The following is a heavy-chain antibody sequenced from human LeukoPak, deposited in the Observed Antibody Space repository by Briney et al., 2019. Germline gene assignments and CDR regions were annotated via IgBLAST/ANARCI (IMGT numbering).Heavy chain of an antibody. Sequence: PSQTLSLTCAVSGGSISSGGYSWSWIRQPPGKGLEWIGYIYHSGSTYYNPSLKSRVTISVDRSKNQFSLKLSSVTAADTAVYYCARTAMVRGTTFDYWGQGTLVTVSS. CDR3: ARTAMVRGTTFDY. D-gene: IGHD3-10*01. V-gene: IGHV4-30-2*01. CDR1: GGSISSGGYS. CDR2: IYHSGST. J-gene: IGHJ4*02.